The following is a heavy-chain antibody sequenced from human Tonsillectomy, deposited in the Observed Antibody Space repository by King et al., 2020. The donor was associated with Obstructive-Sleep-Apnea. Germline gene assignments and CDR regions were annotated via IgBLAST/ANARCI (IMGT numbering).Heavy chain of an antibody. J-gene: IGHJ5*02. CDR2: MYYSGST. D-gene: IGHD5-12*01. CDR1: GGSLSSSSYY. Sequence: QLQLQESGPGLVKPSETLSLTCSVSGGSLSSSSYYWGWIRQPPGKGLEWIGSMYYSGSTYQNPSLKSRVTISVDTSKNQFSLKLSSVTAADTAVYYCARLVARIIQRTAYNWFDPWGQGTLVTVSS. V-gene: IGHV4-39*07. CDR3: ARLVARIIQRTAYNWFDP.